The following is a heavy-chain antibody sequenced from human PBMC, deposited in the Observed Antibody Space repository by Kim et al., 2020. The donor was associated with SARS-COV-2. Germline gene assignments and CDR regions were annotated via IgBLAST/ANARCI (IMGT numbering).Heavy chain of an antibody. Sequence: SETLSLTCTVSGGSISNYYWSWIRQPPGKGLEWIGSIYYSGTTNYNPSLKSRVTISLDTSKNQFSLKLSSVTAADTAVYYCARNKGDYCSSTSCYTDYY. CDR3: ARNKGDYCSSTSCYTDYY. J-gene: IGHJ6*01. V-gene: IGHV4-59*01. CDR2: IYYSGTT. D-gene: IGHD2-2*02. CDR1: GGSISNYY.